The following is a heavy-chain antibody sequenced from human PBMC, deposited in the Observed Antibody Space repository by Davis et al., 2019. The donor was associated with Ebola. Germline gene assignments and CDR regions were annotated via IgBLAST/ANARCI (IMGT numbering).Heavy chain of an antibody. CDR2: ISNGGYT. CDR3: ARRRASWDDAMDL. D-gene: IGHD1-26*01. J-gene: IGHJ3*01. V-gene: IGHV4-39*02. Sequence: SETLSLTCGVSGGSINNSGLYWGWIRQPPGRGLEWIGSISNGGYTYYNASLEIRLTISVDTSKNHLSLRLTSATAADTAVYYCARRRASWDDAMDLWGQGTLVTVSA. CDR1: GGSINNSGLY.